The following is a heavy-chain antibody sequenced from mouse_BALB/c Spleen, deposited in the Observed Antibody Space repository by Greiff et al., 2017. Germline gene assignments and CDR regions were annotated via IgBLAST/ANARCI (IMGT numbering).Heavy chain of an antibody. V-gene: IGHV2-2*02. CDR3: ARVLYDYDRYAMDY. D-gene: IGHD2-4*01. Sequence: VQLQQSGPGLVQPSQSLSITCTVSGFSLTSYGVHWVRQSPGKGLEWLGVIWSGGSTDYNAAFISRLSISKDNSKSQVFFKMNSLQANDTAIYYCARVLYDYDRYAMDYWGQGTSVTVSS. J-gene: IGHJ4*01. CDR2: IWSGGST. CDR1: GFSLTSYG.